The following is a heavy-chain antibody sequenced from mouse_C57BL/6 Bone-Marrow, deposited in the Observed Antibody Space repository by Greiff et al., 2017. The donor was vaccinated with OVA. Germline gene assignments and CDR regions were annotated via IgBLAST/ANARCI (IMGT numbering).Heavy chain of an antibody. J-gene: IGHJ1*03. D-gene: IGHD1-1*01. Sequence: EVKLQESGPGLVKPSQTVFLTCTVTGISITTGNYRWSWIRQFPGNKLEWIGYIYYSGTITYNPSLTSRTTITRDTPKNQFFLEMNSLTAEDTATYYCARDRGYYGSWYFDVWGTGTTVTVSS. CDR2: IYYSGTI. CDR1: GISITTGNYR. CDR3: ARDRGYYGSWYFDV. V-gene: IGHV3-5*01.